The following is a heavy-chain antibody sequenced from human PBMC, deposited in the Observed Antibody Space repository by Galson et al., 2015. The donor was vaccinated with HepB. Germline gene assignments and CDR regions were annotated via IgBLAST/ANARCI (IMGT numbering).Heavy chain of an antibody. CDR1: GGSISSGSFY. J-gene: IGHJ4*02. Sequence: TLSLTCSVSGGSISSGSFYWTWIRQPAGEGLEWIGRIYTPGSTNYNPSLKSRITMSVDTSKNQFSLKLSSVTAADTAVYYCARGGRSGFDYWGQGTLVTVSS. CDR2: IYTPGST. D-gene: IGHD3-10*01. CDR3: ARGGRSGFDY. V-gene: IGHV4-61*02.